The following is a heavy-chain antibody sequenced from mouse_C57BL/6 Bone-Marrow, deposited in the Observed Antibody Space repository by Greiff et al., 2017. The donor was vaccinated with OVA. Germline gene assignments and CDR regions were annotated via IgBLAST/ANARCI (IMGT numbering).Heavy chain of an antibody. V-gene: IGHV1-26*01. J-gene: IGHJ2*01. D-gene: IGHD2-4*01. CDR3: ARSGGDYDADYFDY. CDR2: INPNNGGT. CDR1: GYTFTDYY. Sequence: EVQLQQSGPELVKPGASVKISCKASGYTFTDYYMNWVKQSHGKSLEWIGDINPNNGGTSYNQKFKGKATLTVDKSSSTAYMELRSLTSEDSAVYYCARSGGDYDADYFDYWGQGTTLTVSS.